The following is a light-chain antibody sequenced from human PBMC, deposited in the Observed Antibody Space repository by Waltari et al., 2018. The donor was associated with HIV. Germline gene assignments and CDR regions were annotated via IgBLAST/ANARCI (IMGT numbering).Light chain of an antibody. Sequence: QSALTQPASVSGSPGQSITISCTGTNSDVGAYDFVSWYQQHPSKAPKLLIYKSFHRSSGISDRCSASRSGNTASLTISGLQPEDEADYYCCAYASTNSPYYIFGGGTTVT. CDR3: CAYASTNSPYYI. J-gene: IGLJ1*01. V-gene: IGLV2-14*01. CDR1: NSDVGAYDF. CDR2: KSF.